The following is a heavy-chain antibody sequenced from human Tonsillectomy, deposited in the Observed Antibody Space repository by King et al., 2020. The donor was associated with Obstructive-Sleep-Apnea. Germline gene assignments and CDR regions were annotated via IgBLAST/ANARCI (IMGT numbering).Heavy chain of an antibody. J-gene: IGHJ4*02. V-gene: IGHV3-30*04. Sequence: VQLVESGGGVVQPGRSLRLSCAASGFIFSGYAMHWVRQAPGKGLEWVAVLSYDGTNKYYADSVKGRFTISRDNSKNTLYLQMNSLRAEDTAVYFCARDPYYDILTGHQSIDYWDQGTLVTVSS. CDR1: GFIFSGYA. CDR3: ARDPYYDILTGHQSIDY. D-gene: IGHD3-9*01. CDR2: LSYDGTNK.